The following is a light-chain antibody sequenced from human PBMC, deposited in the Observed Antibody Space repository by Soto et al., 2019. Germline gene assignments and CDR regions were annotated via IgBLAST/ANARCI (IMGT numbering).Light chain of an antibody. J-gene: IGKJ1*01. CDR1: QSISSY. Sequence: DIQMTQSPSSLSASVGHRVTITCRASQSISSYLNWYQQKAGKAPKLLIYAASNLQGGVPSRFSGSGSGTDFSLTISSLQPEDFATYYCQQSYSGLTWTFGQGTKVEVK. CDR3: QQSYSGLTWT. CDR2: AAS. V-gene: IGKV1-39*01.